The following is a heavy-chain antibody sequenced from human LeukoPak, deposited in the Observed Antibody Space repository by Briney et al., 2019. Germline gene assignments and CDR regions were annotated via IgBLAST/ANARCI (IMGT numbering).Heavy chain of an antibody. J-gene: IGHJ1*01. D-gene: IGHD2-21*02. CDR2: INPSGGST. CDR3: ARGGGDPSAAEYFQH. Sequence: AASVRVSCKASGYTFTGYYMHWVRQAPGQGLEWMGIINPSGGSTSYAQKFQGRVTMTRDTSTSTVYMELSSLRSEDTAVYYCARGGGDPSAAEYFQHWGQGTLVTVSS. CDR1: GYTFTGYY. V-gene: IGHV1-46*01.